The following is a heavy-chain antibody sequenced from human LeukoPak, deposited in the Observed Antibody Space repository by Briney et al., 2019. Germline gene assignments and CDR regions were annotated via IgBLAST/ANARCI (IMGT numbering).Heavy chain of an antibody. CDR3: AKADSGSYYGLGDYFAY. CDR2: IKQDGSEK. CDR1: GFTFSSYG. D-gene: IGHD1-26*01. J-gene: IGHJ4*02. Sequence: GGSLRLSCAASGFTFSSYGMHWVRQAPGKGLEWVANIKQDGSEKYYVDSVKGRFTISRDNAKNSLYLQMNSLRAEDTAVYYCAKADSGSYYGLGDYFAYWGQGTLVTVSS. V-gene: IGHV3-7*01.